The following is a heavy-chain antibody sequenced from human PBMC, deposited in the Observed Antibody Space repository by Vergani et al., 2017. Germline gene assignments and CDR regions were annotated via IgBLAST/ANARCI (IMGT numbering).Heavy chain of an antibody. CDR3: ARYKSITAMVTAIYFDY. V-gene: IGHV4-39*01. CDR1: GGSISSSSYY. Sequence: QLQLQESGPGLVKPSETLSLTCTVSGGSISSSSYYWGWIRQPPGKGLEWIGSIYYSGSTYYNPSLKSRVPISVDTAKNQFSLKLSSVTAADTAVYYCARYKSITAMVTAIYFDYWGQGTLVTVSS. D-gene: IGHD5-18*01. J-gene: IGHJ4*02. CDR2: IYYSGST.